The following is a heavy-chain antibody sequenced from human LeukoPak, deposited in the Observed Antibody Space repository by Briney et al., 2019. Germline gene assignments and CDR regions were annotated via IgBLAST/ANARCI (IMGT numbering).Heavy chain of an antibody. CDR1: GITLSNYG. CDR2: ISDRGGST. V-gene: IGHV3-23*01. Sequence: GGSLRLSCVVSGITLSNYGMSWVRQAPGKGLEWVAGISDRGGSTNYADSVKGRFTISRDNPRNTLYLQMNSLRSEDTAVYFCAKRGVVIRAVLVVGFHKEAYYFDSWGQGALVTVSS. D-gene: IGHD2-15*01. J-gene: IGHJ4*02. CDR3: AKRGVVIRAVLVVGFHKEAYYFDS.